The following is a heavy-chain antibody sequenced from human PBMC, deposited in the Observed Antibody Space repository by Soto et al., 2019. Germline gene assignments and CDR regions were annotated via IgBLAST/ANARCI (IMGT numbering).Heavy chain of an antibody. CDR2: IIPILGIA. CDR3: ARVPSSGYHFDY. Sequence: QVQLVQSGAEVKKPGSSVKVSCKASGGTFSSYTISWVRQAPGQGLEWMGRIIPILGIANYAQKFQGRVTITADKSTSTAYMELSSLRSEDTAVYYWARVPSSGYHFDYWGQGTLVTVSS. CDR1: GGTFSSYT. J-gene: IGHJ4*02. D-gene: IGHD3-22*01. V-gene: IGHV1-69*02.